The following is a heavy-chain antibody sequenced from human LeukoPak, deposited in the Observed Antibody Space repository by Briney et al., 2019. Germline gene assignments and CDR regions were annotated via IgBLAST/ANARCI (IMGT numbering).Heavy chain of an antibody. CDR2: IYYSGST. CDR1: GGSISSSSYY. J-gene: IGHJ4*02. CDR3: ARAPDDLLVVPAARGYYFDY. V-gene: IGHV4-39*01. D-gene: IGHD2-2*01. Sequence: SETLSLTCTVSGGSISSSSYYWGWIRQPPGKGLEWIGSIYYSGSTYYNPSLKSRVTISVDTSKNQFSLKLSSVTAADTAVYYCARAPDDLLVVPAARGYYFDYWGQGTLVTVS.